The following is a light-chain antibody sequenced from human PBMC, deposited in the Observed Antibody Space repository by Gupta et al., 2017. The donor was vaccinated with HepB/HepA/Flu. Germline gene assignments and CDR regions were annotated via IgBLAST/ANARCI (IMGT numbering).Light chain of an antibody. CDR2: GNS. J-gene: IGLJ2*01. CDR1: SSNIGAGYD. CDR3: QSYDSGVV. V-gene: IGLV1-40*01. Sequence: QSVLTQPPSVSGAPGQRVTISCTGSSSNIGAGYDVHWYQQLPGTAPKLLIYGNSNRPSGVPDRFSGSKSGTSASLAITGLQAEDEADYYCQSYDSGVVFGGGTKLIVL.